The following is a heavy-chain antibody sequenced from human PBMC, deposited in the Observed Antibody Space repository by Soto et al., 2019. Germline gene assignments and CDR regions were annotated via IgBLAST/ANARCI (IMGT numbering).Heavy chain of an antibody. J-gene: IGHJ3*02. CDR2: ISFDGTKK. CDR3: ARGLAKVAGGAFDI. CDR1: GFTFNIYA. D-gene: IGHD3-16*01. V-gene: IGHV3-30-3*01. Sequence: QAQLVESGGGVVQPGRSLRLSCAASGFTFNIYALHWVRQAPGKGLEWVAVISFDGTKKYYSDSVKGRFTISRDNSKNTLYLQMDSLTTEDTSMYYCARGLAKVAGGAFDIWGHGTMVTVSS.